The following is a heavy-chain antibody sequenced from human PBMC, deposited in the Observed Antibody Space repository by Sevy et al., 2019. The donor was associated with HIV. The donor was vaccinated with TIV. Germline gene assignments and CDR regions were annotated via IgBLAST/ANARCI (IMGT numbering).Heavy chain of an antibody. D-gene: IGHD3-22*01. CDR2: IYSSDRT. J-gene: IGHJ6*02. Sequence: GGSLRLSCAASGFTVSDNHMNWARQAPGKGLEWVSVIYSSDRTDYADAVKGRFTVSRDNSKNTLYLQMNSLRAEDTAVYYCARDRVTYYYDSSGYYTSGYGMDVWGQGTTVTVSS. V-gene: IGHV3-53*01. CDR1: GFTVSDNH. CDR3: ARDRVTYYYDSSGYYTSGYGMDV.